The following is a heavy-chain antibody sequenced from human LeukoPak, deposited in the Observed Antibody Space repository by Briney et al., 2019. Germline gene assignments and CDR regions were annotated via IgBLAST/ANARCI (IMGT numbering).Heavy chain of an antibody. J-gene: IGHJ2*01. V-gene: IGHV4-59*08. Sequence: PSETLSLTCTVSGGSISGYYWSWIRQPPVKGLEWIGYVYYSGTTNYNPSLKSRVTISVDTSKDQLSLNVSSVTAADTAVYYCARASVGDWYFDLWGRGTLVTVPS. D-gene: IGHD1-26*01. CDR1: GGSISGYY. CDR3: ARASVGDWYFDL. CDR2: VYYSGTT.